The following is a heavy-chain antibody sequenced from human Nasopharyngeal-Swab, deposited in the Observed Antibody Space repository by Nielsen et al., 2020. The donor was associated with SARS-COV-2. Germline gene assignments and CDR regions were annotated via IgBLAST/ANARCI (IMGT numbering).Heavy chain of an antibody. CDR2: ISAYNGNT. D-gene: IGHD6-6*01. Sequence: ASVKVSCKASGYTFTSYGISWVRQAPGQGLEWMGWISAYNGNTNYAQKLQGRVTMTTDTSTSTAYMELRSLRSDDTAVYYCAGDKAEQLVLDDYYGMDVWGQGTTVTVSS. V-gene: IGHV1-18*01. CDR1: GYTFTSYG. J-gene: IGHJ6*02. CDR3: AGDKAEQLVLDDYYGMDV.